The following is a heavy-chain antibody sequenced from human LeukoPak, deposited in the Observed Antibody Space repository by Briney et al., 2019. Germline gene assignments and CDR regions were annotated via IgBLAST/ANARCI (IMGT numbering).Heavy chain of an antibody. Sequence: GGSLRLSCAASGFTVSSNYTSWVRQAPGKGLEWVSVIYSGGSTYYADSVKGRFTISRDNSKNTLYLQMNSLRAEDTAVYYCARGVLGYDSSGYYGDLFDYWSQGTLVTVSS. J-gene: IGHJ4*02. D-gene: IGHD3-22*01. CDR1: GFTVSSNY. V-gene: IGHV3-53*01. CDR3: ARGVLGYDSSGYYGDLFDY. CDR2: IYSGGST.